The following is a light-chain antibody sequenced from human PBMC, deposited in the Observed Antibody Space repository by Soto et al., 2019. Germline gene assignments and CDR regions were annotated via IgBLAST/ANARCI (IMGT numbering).Light chain of an antibody. CDR1: QSISSH. J-gene: IGKJ1*01. Sequence: DIQMTHSPSSLSASVGDRVTITCRASQSISSHLNWYQQKAGKAPKLLISGASSLESGVPSRFSGSGSGTDFTLTISSLQPEDFATYYCQQSYTTPRTFGQGTKVDIK. V-gene: IGKV1-39*01. CDR3: QQSYTTPRT. CDR2: GAS.